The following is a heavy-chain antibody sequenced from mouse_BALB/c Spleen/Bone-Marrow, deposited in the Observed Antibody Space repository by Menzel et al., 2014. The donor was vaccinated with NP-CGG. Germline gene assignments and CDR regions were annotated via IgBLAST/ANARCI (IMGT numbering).Heavy chain of an antibody. J-gene: IGHJ3*01. D-gene: IGHD2-4*01. V-gene: IGHV14-3*02. CDR2: IDPANGNT. CDR3: AVYDYEGFAY. CDR1: GFNIKDTY. Sequence: ESGAELVKPGASVKLSCTASGFNIKDTYMHWVEQRPEQGLEWIGRIDPANGNTKYDPKFQGKATITADTSSNTAYLQLSSLTSEDTAVYYCAVYDYEGFAYWGQGTLVTVSA.